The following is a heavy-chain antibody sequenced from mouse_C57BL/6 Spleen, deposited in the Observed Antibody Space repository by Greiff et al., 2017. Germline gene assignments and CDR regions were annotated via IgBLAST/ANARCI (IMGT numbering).Heavy chain of an antibody. CDR2: IDPETGGT. CDR3: TREGLMITTVVPFDY. J-gene: IGHJ2*01. CDR1: GYTFTDYE. D-gene: IGHD1-1*01. Sequence: VKLQQSGAELVRPGASVTLSCKASGYTFTDYEMHWVKQTTVHGLEWIGAIDPETGGTAYNQKFKGKAILTADKSSSTAYMELLSLTAEYSTVYYCTREGLMITTVVPFDYWGQGTTLTVAA. V-gene: IGHV1-15*01.